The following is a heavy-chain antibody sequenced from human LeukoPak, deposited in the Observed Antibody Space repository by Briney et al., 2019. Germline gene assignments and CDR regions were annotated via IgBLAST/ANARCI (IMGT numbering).Heavy chain of an antibody. D-gene: IGHD2-8*02. CDR2: IKGKSHYK. CDR1: GFNFKIYT. V-gene: IGHV3-21*01. J-gene: IGHJ5*02. Sequence: PGGSLRLSCAASGFNFKIYTMNWIRQAPGKGLEWGASIKGKSHYKHSADSLQGGFTLYRYNAKNSLFLQMNSLRVDDMGLYYCALTKAPTGTFEEYLDTWGQGTLVSASS. CDR3: ALTKAPTGTFEEYLDT.